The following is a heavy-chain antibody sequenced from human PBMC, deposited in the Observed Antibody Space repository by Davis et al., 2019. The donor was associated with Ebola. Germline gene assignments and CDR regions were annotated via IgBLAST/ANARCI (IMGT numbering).Heavy chain of an antibody. CDR3: ARSLVVVVAARLDY. V-gene: IGHV3-48*02. CDR1: GFTFSSYS. J-gene: IGHJ4*02. D-gene: IGHD2-15*01. Sequence: PGGSLRLSCVASGFTFSSYSMNWVRQAPGKGLEGVSYISSSSNHIYYADSVKGRFTISRDNAKSSLYLQMNSLRDEDTAVYFCARSLVVVVAARLDYWGQGTLVTVSS. CDR2: ISSSSNHI.